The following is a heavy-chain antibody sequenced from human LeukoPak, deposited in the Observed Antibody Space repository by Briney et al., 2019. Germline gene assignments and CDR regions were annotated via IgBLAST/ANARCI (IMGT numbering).Heavy chain of an antibody. Sequence: GGSLRLSCAASGFTFSSYAMHWVRQAPGKGLEWVAVISYDGSNKYYADSVKGRFTISRDNSKNTLYLQMNRLRAEDTAVYYCARHMCCSSTSCHASYYYYGMDVWGQGTTVTVSS. CDR3: ARHMCCSSTSCHASYYYYGMDV. CDR1: GFTFSSYA. CDR2: ISYDGSNK. V-gene: IGHV3-30-3*01. D-gene: IGHD2-2*01. J-gene: IGHJ6*02.